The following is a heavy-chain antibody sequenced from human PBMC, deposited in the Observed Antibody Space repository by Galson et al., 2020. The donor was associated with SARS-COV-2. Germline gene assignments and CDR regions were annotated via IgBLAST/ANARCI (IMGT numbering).Heavy chain of an antibody. CDR1: GHTLTELS. CDR3: ATWGVVVITYAFDI. CDR2: FDHQDGET. Sequence: ASVKVSCKLSGHTLTELSMHWVRQAPGKGLEWLGSFDHQDGETIYAQKFQGRVTMTEDTSTETAYLELSSLRSDDTAVYYCATWGVVVITYAFDIWGQGTMVTVSS. D-gene: IGHD3-22*01. J-gene: IGHJ3*02. V-gene: IGHV1-24*01.